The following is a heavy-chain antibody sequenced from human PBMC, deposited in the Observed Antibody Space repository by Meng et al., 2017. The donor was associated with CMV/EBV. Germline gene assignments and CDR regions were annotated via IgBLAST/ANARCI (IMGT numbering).Heavy chain of an antibody. CDR2: IRYDGSNK. J-gene: IGHJ4*02. V-gene: IGHV3-30*02. Sequence: AETLSLTCAASGVTFSSYGMHWIRQAPGKGLEWVAFIRYDGSNKYYADPVKGRFTISRDNSKNTLYLQMNSLTAEDTAVYYCAKDPAFKAGPYYFDYWGQGTLVTVSS. CDR3: AKDPAFKAGPYYFDY. CDR1: GVTFSSYG.